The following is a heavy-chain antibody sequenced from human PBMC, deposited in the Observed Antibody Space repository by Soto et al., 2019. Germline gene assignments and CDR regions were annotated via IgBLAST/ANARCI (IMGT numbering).Heavy chain of an antibody. Sequence: QVQHMQSGAEVEKPGDSVRVSCKASGYTFRSYAIHWVRQAPGQRLEWRGWINAGKGNTRYSQRFQGRVTITRDTSANTAYMELSSLKSEDTAVYYCARIFWFGEFPAMDYWGQGTLVTVSS. CDR3: ARIFWFGEFPAMDY. J-gene: IGHJ4*02. D-gene: IGHD3-10*01. V-gene: IGHV1-3*01. CDR2: INAGKGNT. CDR1: GYTFRSYA.